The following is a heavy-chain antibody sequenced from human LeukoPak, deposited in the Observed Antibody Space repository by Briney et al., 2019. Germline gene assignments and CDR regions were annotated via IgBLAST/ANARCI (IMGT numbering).Heavy chain of an antibody. CDR1: GGSISSYY. V-gene: IGHV4-59*01. CDR2: IYYSGST. J-gene: IGHJ3*02. D-gene: IGHD4-17*01. Sequence: SETLSLTCTVSGGSISSYYWSWIRQPPGKGLEWSGYIYYSGSTKYNPSLKSRVTISVDTSKTQFSLKLSSVTAADTAVYYCARSDYGDYYDAFDIWGQGTMVTVSS. CDR3: ARSDYGDYYDAFDI.